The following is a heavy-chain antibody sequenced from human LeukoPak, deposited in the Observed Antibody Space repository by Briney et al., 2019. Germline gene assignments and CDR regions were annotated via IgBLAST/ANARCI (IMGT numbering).Heavy chain of an antibody. D-gene: IGHD2-8*01. J-gene: IGHJ5*02. Sequence: ASVKVSCKASGYTFTGYYIHWVRQAPGQGIEWMGWINPYNGNTNYLKKFQGRITMTTDTSTSTAYMELRSLRSDNTAVYYCARDTNGFIEEAWFDPWGQGTLVAISS. V-gene: IGHV1-18*04. CDR1: GYTFTGYY. CDR2: INPYNGNT. CDR3: ARDTNGFIEEAWFDP.